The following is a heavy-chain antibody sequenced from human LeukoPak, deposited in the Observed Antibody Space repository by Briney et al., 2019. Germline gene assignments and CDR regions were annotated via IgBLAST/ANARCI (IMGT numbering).Heavy chain of an antibody. D-gene: IGHD5-24*01. J-gene: IGHJ6*03. CDR2: IMPLFGTA. CDR1: GGTFNSYA. CDR3: ASGSLGDGYGVGDYYQYMDV. V-gene: IGHV1-69*05. Sequence: SVKVSCKASGGTFNSYAISWVRHAPGQGLEWMGGIMPLFGTANYAQEFQGRVTFTTDESASTAYMEVSSLRSEDTAVYYCASGSLGDGYGVGDYYQYMDVWGKGTTVTVSS.